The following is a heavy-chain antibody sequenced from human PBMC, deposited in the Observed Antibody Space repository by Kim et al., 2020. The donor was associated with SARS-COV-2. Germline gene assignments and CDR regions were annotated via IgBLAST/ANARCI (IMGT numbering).Heavy chain of an antibody. Sequence: DSVKGRFPITRDNSQNTLFLQMSSLRPEDTAIYYCARGRYGSGSYFNVGDYWGPGTLVTVSS. J-gene: IGHJ4*02. D-gene: IGHD3-10*01. CDR3: ARGRYGSGSYFNVGDY. V-gene: IGHV3-23*01.